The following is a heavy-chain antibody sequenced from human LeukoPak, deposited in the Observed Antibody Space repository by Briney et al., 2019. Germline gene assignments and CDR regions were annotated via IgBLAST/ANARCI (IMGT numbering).Heavy chain of an antibody. V-gene: IGHV3-21*01. J-gene: IGHJ5*02. CDR1: GFTFSIYS. CDR2: INSSSSYI. CDR3: ARALGHQRDDP. Sequence: GVSLRLSCAVSGFTFSIYSMKWVRQAPGKGLEWVSSINSSSSYIYYGHRVKRPFTISRDNAKNSLYLQMNSLRVEDNAVYYCARALGHQRDDPWGQGTLVTVSS.